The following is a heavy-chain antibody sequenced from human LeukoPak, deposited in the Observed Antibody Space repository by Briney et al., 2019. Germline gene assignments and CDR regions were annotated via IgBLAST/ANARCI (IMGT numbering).Heavy chain of an antibody. CDR2: IDPSDSYT. J-gene: IGHJ6*02. CDR1: GYSFTNYW. Sequence: PGESLRISCKGSGYSFTNYWINWVRQMPGKGLEWMGRIDPSDSYTNYSPSFQGHVTISADKPISTVYLQWSSLKASDTAIYYCARSVYYYYYMDVWGQGTTVTVSS. V-gene: IGHV5-10-1*01. CDR3: ARSVYYYYYMDV.